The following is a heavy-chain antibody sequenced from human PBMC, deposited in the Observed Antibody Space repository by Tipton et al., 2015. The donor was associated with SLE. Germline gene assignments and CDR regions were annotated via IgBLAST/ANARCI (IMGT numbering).Heavy chain of an antibody. CDR2: IYSGGST. Sequence: QPLQSGGGLIQPGGSLRVSCAASGFIVSNKYMTWVRQAPGKGLEWVAVIYSGGSTYYADSVKGRFTISRDKSKNTVYLQMNSLRAEDTAVYYCAREIGGYSYGFDYWGQGTLVTVSS. D-gene: IGHD3-16*02. V-gene: IGHV3-53*01. J-gene: IGHJ4*02. CDR3: AREIGGYSYGFDY. CDR1: GFIVSNKY.